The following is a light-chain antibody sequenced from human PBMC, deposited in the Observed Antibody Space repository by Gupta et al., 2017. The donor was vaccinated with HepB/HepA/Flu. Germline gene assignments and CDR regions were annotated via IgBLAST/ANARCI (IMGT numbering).Light chain of an antibody. CDR2: AAS. CDR1: QSISSY. V-gene: IGKV1-39*01. J-gene: IGKJ4*01. Sequence: DIQMTQSPSSLSASVGDRVTITCRASQSISSYLNWYQQKPGKAPKFLIYAASSLQSGVPSRFSGSGSGTDFTLTISRLQPEDFATYYCQQSYNTPLTFGGGTKVEIK. CDR3: QQSYNTPLT.